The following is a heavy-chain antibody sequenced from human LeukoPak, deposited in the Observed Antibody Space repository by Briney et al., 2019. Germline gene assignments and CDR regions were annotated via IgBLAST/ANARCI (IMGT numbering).Heavy chain of an antibody. CDR3: ARGRGIAARPAFDY. J-gene: IGHJ4*02. Sequence: ASVKVSCKASGGTFSSYAISWVRQAPGQGLEWMGGIIPIFGTANYAQKFQGRVTITTDESTSTACMELSSLRSEDTAVYYCARGRGIAARPAFDYWGQGTLVTVSS. CDR1: GGTFSSYA. CDR2: IIPIFGTA. D-gene: IGHD6-6*01. V-gene: IGHV1-69*05.